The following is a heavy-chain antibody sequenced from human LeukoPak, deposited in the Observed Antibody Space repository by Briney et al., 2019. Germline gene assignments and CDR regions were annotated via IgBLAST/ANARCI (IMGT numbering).Heavy chain of an antibody. CDR1: GVTFSSYV. CDR3: ASLSSSWWNFDY. Sequence: GGSLRLSCEASGVTFSSYVMSWVRQAPGKRPEWVSGISGSGGGTYYADSVKGRFAISRDNSKNTLYLQMNSLRAEDTAVYYCASLSSSWWNFDYWGQGTLVTVSS. V-gene: IGHV3-23*01. J-gene: IGHJ4*02. D-gene: IGHD6-13*01. CDR2: ISGSGGGT.